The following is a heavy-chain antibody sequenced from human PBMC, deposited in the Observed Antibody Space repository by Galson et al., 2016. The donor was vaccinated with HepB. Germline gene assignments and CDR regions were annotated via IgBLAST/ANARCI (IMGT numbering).Heavy chain of an antibody. CDR3: ARHVDCSSGTCYYDAFDI. CDR1: GGSISGSSYY. J-gene: IGHJ3*02. CDR2: IYHSGSS. V-gene: IGHV4-39*01. D-gene: IGHD2-15*01. Sequence: LTCTVSGGSISGSSYYWGWIRQPPGKGLEWIGSIYHSGSSYYKPSLKSRVTISVNTSKNQFSLKLSPVTAADTAVYYCARHVDCSSGTCYYDAFDIWGQGTMVTVSS.